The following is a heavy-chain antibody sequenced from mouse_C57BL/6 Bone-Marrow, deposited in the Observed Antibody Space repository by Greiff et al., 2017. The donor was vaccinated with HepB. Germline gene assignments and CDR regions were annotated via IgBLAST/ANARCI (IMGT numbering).Heavy chain of an antibody. Sequence: EVKLVESGGDLVKPGGSLKLSCAASGFTFSSYGMSWVRQTPDKRLEWVATISSGGSYTYYPDSVKGRCTISRDNAKNTLYLQMSSLKSEDTAMYYCARRGHYYAMDYWGQGTSVTVSS. V-gene: IGHV5-6*02. D-gene: IGHD3-3*01. CDR2: ISSGGSYT. CDR3: ARRGHYYAMDY. J-gene: IGHJ4*01. CDR1: GFTFSSYG.